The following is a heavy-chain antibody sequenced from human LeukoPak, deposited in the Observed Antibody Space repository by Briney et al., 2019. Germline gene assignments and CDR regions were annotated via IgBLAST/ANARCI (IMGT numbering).Heavy chain of an antibody. V-gene: IGHV1-2*02. CDR1: GYTFSDYY. J-gene: IGHJ4*02. CDR2: INPNSGDT. Sequence: ASVKVSCKTSGYTFSDYYIHWIRQAPGQGLEWVGWINPNSGDTDYAQKFQGRVTVTRDTSISTAYMELSRLRSDDTAVYYCARLVSMVGGYSGYDDFNYWGQGTLVTVSS. CDR3: ARLVSMVGGYSGYDDFNY. D-gene: IGHD5-12*01.